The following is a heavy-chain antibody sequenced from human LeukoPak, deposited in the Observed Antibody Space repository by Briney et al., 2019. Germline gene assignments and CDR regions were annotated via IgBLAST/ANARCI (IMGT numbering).Heavy chain of an antibody. CDR1: GFTFSSYA. J-gene: IGHJ4*02. D-gene: IGHD1-1*01. CDR3: ARVSVQGYYFDY. V-gene: IGHV3-23*01. Sequence: PGGSLRLSCAASGFTFSSYAMSWVRQAPGKGLEWVSAISGSGGSTYYADSVKGRFTISRDNSKNKLYLQMNSLRAEDTAVYYCARVSVQGYYFDYWGQGTLVAVSS. CDR2: ISGSGGST.